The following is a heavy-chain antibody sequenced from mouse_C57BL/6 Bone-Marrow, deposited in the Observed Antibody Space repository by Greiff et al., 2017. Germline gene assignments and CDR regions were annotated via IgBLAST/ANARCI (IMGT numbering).Heavy chain of an antibody. CDR3: ARRGYAMDY. CDR2: ISNLAYSI. CDR1: GFTFSDYG. J-gene: IGHJ4*01. Sequence: DVKLVESGGGLVQPGGSLKLSCAASGFTFSDYGMAWVRQAPRKGPEWVAFISNLAYSIYYADTVTGRFTISRENAKNTLYLEMSSLRSEDTAMYYCARRGYAMDYWGQGTSVTVSS. V-gene: IGHV5-15*04.